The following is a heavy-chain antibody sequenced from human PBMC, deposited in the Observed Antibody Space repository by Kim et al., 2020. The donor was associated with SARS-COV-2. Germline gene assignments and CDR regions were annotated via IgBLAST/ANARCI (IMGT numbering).Heavy chain of an antibody. J-gene: IGHJ6*02. D-gene: IGHD2-15*01. Sequence: SVKVSCKASGGTFSSYAISWVRQAPGQGLEWMGGIIPIFGTANYAQKFQGRVTITADESTTTAYMELSSLRSEDTAVYYCARGLYCSGGSCYLVYYYGMDVWGQGTTVTVSS. CDR2: IIPIFGTA. V-gene: IGHV1-69*13. CDR1: GGTFSSYA. CDR3: ARGLYCSGGSCYLVYYYGMDV.